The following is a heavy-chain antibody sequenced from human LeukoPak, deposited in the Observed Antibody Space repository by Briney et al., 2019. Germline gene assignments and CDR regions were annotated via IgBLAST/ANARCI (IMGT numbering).Heavy chain of an antibody. Sequence: ASVKVSCKASGYTFTCYYMHWVRQAPGQGLEWMGRINPNSGGTNYAQKLQGRVTMTRDTSISTAYMELSRLRSDDTAVYYCARPTEAHTYYYDSSGYYDAFDIWGQGTMVTVSS. CDR2: INPNSGGT. D-gene: IGHD3-22*01. CDR1: GYTFTCYY. J-gene: IGHJ3*02. V-gene: IGHV1-2*06. CDR3: ARPTEAHTYYYDSSGYYDAFDI.